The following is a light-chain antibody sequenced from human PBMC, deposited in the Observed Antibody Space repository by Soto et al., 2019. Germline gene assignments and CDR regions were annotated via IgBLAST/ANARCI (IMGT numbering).Light chain of an antibody. CDR1: QSVSSSY. CDR2: GAS. Sequence: EIVLTQSPGTLSLSPGERATLSCRTSQSVSSSYLAWYQQKPGQAPRLLIYGASSRATGIPDRFSGSGSGTDFTLTISSLEPEDSAVYYCQQRSKWPLTFGGGTKVDI. V-gene: IGKV3D-20*02. J-gene: IGKJ4*01. CDR3: QQRSKWPLT.